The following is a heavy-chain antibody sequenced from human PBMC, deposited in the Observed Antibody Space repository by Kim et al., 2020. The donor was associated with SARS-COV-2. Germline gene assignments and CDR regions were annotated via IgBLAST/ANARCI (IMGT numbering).Heavy chain of an antibody. CDR1: GYTFTGYY. D-gene: IGHD2-15*01. J-gene: IGHJ3*02. V-gene: IGHV1-2*06. CDR3: ARAGIGGRNAFDI. Sequence: ASVKVSCKASGYTFTGYYMHWVRQAPGQGLEWMGRINPNSGGTNYAQKFQGRVTMTRDTSISTAYMELSRLRSDDTAVYYCARAGIGGRNAFDIWGQGTMVTVSS. CDR2: INPNSGGT.